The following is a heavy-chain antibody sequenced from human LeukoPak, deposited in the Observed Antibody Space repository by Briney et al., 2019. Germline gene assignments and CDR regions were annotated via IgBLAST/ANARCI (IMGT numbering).Heavy chain of an antibody. Sequence: SETLSLTCTVSGGSISSYYWSWIRQPPGKGLGWIGYIYYSGSTNYNPSLKSRVTISVDTSKNQFSLKLSSVTAADTAVCYCARESSSGWYVNAFDIWGQGTMVTVSS. CDR3: ARESSSGWYVNAFDI. V-gene: IGHV4-59*01. D-gene: IGHD6-19*01. CDR1: GGSISSYY. J-gene: IGHJ3*02. CDR2: IYYSGST.